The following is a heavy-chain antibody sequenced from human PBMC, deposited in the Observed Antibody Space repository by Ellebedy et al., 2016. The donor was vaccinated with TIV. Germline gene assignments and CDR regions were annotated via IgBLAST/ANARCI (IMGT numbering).Heavy chain of an antibody. D-gene: IGHD3-10*01. CDR3: ASMGGGSGSYYNYYYYGMDV. V-gene: IGHV1-8*03. CDR2: MNPNSGNT. J-gene: IGHJ6*02. CDR1: GYTFTSYD. Sequence: AASVKVSCRASGYTFTSYDINWVRQATGQGLEWMGWMNPNSGNTGYAQKFQGRVTITRNTSISTAYMELSSLRSEDTAVYYCASMGGGSGSYYNYYYYGMDVWGQGTTVTVSS.